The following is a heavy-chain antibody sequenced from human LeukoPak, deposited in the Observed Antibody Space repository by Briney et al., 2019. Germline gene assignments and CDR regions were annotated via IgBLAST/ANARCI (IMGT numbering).Heavy chain of an antibody. D-gene: IGHD5-24*01. J-gene: IGHJ4*02. Sequence: GASLKISYKGSGYSFTSYWIGWGRPMAGKGGEWRGIIYPGDCDTRYSPSFQAQVTISAHKSISTAYLQWSSLKASDTAMYYCARHEKSRDGYNLGYWGQGTLVTVSS. CDR1: GYSFTSYW. CDR3: ARHEKSRDGYNLGY. CDR2: IYPGDCDT. V-gene: IGHV5-51*01.